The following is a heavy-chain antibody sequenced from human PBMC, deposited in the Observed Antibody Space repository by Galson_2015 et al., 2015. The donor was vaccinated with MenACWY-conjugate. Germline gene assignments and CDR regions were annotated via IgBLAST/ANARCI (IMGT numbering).Heavy chain of an antibody. Sequence: SLRLSCAASGFTFRSYAMCWVRQAPGKGLEWVSIISDNGDRTYYTDSVKGRFTISRDNSENTLYLQMNSLRVEDTAVYYCAKEKPTTTAFDIWGQGTIVAVSS. CDR3: AKEKPTTTAFDI. D-gene: IGHD4-11*01. CDR1: GFTFRSYA. V-gene: IGHV3-23*01. CDR2: ISDNGDRT. J-gene: IGHJ3*02.